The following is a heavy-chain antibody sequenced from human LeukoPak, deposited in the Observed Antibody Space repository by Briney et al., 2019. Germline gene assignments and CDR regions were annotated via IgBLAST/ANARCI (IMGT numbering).Heavy chain of an antibody. D-gene: IGHD3-16*01. CDR3: ARDRNEGGGFDY. Sequence: PGGSLRLSCAASGFTFSSYWMSWVRQAPGKGLEWVANINQDGSEKYYVDSVKGRFTLSRANAKNSLYLQINSLRAEDTAVYYCARDRNEGGGFDYWGQGTLVIVSS. CDR1: GFTFSSYW. V-gene: IGHV3-7*04. CDR2: INQDGSEK. J-gene: IGHJ4*02.